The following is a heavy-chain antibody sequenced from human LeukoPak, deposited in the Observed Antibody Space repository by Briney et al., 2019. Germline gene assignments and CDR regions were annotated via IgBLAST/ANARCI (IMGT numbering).Heavy chain of an antibody. J-gene: IGHJ4*02. CDR3: ARGYTYGVDF. CDR2: ISGSTTTI. D-gene: IGHD5-18*01. V-gene: IGHV3-11*01. CDR1: GFTSSDYY. Sequence: GGSLRLSCAASGFTSSDYYMSWIRQAPGKGLEWVSFISGSTTTIYYADSVKGRFTISRDNAKNSLFLQMNTLRAEDTAVYYCARGYTYGVDFWGQGTLVTVSS.